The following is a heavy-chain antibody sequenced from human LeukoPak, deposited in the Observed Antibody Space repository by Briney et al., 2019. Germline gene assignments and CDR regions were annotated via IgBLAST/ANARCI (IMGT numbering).Heavy chain of an antibody. V-gene: IGHV3-7*01. D-gene: IGHD1-7*01. J-gene: IGHJ4*02. Sequence: AGGSLRLSCAASGFTFSNYWMSWVRQAPGKGLEWVANINKDGSERNYVDSVKGRFTISRDNAKNSLYLQMNSLRAEDTAVYYCARDDDWNYEDYWGQGTLVTVSS. CDR2: INKDGSER. CDR3: ARDDDWNYEDY. CDR1: GFTFSNYW.